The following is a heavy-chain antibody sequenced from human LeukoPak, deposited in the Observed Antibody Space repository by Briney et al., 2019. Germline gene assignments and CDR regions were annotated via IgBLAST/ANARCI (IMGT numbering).Heavy chain of an antibody. CDR1: GFTFSSDS. CDR3: YTWSIAAAGY. CDR2: ISVSGGST. Sequence: PGGSLRLSCAASGFTFSSDSMSWVRQAPGRGPEWVSYISVSGGSTYYADSVKGRFTISRDNAKNTLYLQMNSLRAEDTAVYYRYTWSIAAAGYWGQGTLVTVSS. D-gene: IGHD6-13*01. V-gene: IGHV3-23*01. J-gene: IGHJ4*02.